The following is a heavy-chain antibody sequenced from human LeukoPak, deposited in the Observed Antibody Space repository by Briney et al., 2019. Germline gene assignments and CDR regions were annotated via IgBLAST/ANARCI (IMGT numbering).Heavy chain of an antibody. CDR3: AKFYGYCSSTSCFDY. D-gene: IGHD2-2*03. CDR1: GFTFSSYG. V-gene: IGHV3-30*18. J-gene: IGHJ4*02. CDR2: ISYDGSNK. Sequence: PGGSLRLSCAASGFTFSSYGMHWVRQAPGKGLEWVAVISYDGSNKYYADSVKGRFTISRDKSKNTLYLQMNSLRAEDTAVYYCAKFYGYCSSTSCFDYWGQGTLVTVSS.